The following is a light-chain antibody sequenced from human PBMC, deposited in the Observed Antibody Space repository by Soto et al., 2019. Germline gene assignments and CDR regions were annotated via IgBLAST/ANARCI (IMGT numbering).Light chain of an antibody. Sequence: PGDGATLSCRASQNIDNYVAWYQQRPGQPPRLLIFDVSNRATGIPARFSGSGSGTDFTLTISSLEPEDFAVYYCQQRSDWPKTFGQGTKVEI. CDR2: DVS. V-gene: IGKV3-11*01. CDR1: QNIDNY. CDR3: QQRSDWPKT. J-gene: IGKJ1*01.